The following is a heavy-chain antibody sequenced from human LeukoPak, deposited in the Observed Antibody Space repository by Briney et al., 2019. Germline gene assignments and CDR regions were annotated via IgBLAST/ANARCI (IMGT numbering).Heavy chain of an antibody. CDR3: AGSNYDNWYDP. CDR2: IYHSGNT. CDR1: GGSISSGSYY. D-gene: IGHD3-10*01. Sequence: SETLSLTCTVSGGSISSGSYYCGWIRQPPGKGLEWIGSIYHSGNTYYNPSLKSRVTLSVDTSKNQFSLKLSSVTAADTAVYYCAGSNYDNWYDPWGQGTLVSVSS. V-gene: IGHV4-39*01. J-gene: IGHJ5*02.